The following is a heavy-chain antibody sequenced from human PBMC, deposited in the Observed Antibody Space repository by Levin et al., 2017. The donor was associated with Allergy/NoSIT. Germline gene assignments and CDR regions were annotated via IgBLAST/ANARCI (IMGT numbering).Heavy chain of an antibody. J-gene: IGHJ3*02. CDR1: GGSISTYY. CDR3: ARGETDPGAFDT. CDR2: IYYSGST. Sequence: SETLSLTCTVSGGSISTYYWSWIRQPPGKGLDWIGYIYYSGSTNYNPSLKSRVTRSEDTSKKQFSLRLSSVTAADTAVYYCARGETDPGAFDTWGQGTMITVSS. V-gene: IGHV4-59*01.